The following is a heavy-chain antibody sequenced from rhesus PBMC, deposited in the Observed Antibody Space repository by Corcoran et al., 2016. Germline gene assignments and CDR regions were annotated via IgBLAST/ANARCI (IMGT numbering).Heavy chain of an antibody. J-gene: IGHJ4*01. CDR3: ARDFAY. CDR2: IDGGNGRT. CDR1: GGSISGYYY. Sequence: QVQLQESGPGLVKPSETLSLTCAVSGGSISGYYYWRWIRQPPVKGLEWIGTIDGGNGRTRYNPTLKSRVTISTDTSKNQFSLNLSFVTAADTAVYYCARDFAYWGQGVLVTVSS. V-gene: IGHV4S7*01.